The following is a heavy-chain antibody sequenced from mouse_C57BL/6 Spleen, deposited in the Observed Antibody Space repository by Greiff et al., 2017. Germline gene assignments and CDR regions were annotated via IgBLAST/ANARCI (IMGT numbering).Heavy chain of an antibody. CDR1: GYTFTSYW. V-gene: IGHV1-69*01. Sequence: VQLQQPGAELVMPGASVKLSCKASGYTFTSYWMHWVKQRPGQGLEWIGEIDPSDSYTNYNQKFKGKSTLTVDKSSSTAYMQLSSLTSEDSAVYYCATFITTVVVDYCGQGTTLTVSS. CDR3: ATFITTVVVDY. CDR2: IDPSDSYT. D-gene: IGHD1-1*01. J-gene: IGHJ2*01.